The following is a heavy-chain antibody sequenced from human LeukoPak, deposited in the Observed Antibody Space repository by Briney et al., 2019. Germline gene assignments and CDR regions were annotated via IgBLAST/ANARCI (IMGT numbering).Heavy chain of an antibody. CDR3: AGSIVGPLRELF. D-gene: IGHD1-26*01. CDR1: GGSFSGYY. Sequence: PSETLSLTCAVYGGSFSGYYWSWIRQPPGKGLEWIGEINHSGSTNYNPSLKSRVTISVDTSKNQFSLKLSSVTAADTAVYYCAGSIVGPLRELFWGQGTLVTVSS. V-gene: IGHV4-34*01. CDR2: INHSGST. J-gene: IGHJ4*02.